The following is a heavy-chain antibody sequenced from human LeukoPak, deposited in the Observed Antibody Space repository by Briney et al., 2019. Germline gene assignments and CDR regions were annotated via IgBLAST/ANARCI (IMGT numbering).Heavy chain of an antibody. D-gene: IGHD2-21*02. CDR2: ISAHTGDT. CDR3: ARDTMVTANWFDP. V-gene: IGHV1-18*01. J-gene: IGHJ5*02. CDR1: AYTFTSYG. Sequence: ASVKVSCKASAYTFTSYGISLVRQVPGQGLEWMGWISAHTGDTNYAQNLQGRVTMTTDTSTSTAYMELRSLTSDDTAVYYCARDTMVTANWFDPWGQGTLVTVSS.